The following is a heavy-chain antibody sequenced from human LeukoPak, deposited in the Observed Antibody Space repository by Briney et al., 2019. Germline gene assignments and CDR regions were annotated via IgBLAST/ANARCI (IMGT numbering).Heavy chain of an antibody. CDR1: GFTFSSYA. CDR3: ARLRTRGYLDY. V-gene: IGHV4-39*01. J-gene: IGHJ4*02. Sequence: GSLRLSCAASGFTFSSYAMSWVRQAPGKGLEWIGSIYYSGSTYYNPSLKSRVTISVDTSKNQFSLKLSSVTAADTAVYYCARLRTRGYLDYWGQGTLVTVSS. D-gene: IGHD2-2*01. CDR2: IYYSGST.